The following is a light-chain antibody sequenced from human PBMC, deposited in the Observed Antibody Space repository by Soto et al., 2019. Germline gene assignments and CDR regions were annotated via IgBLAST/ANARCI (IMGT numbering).Light chain of an antibody. CDR1: QSMSSY. V-gene: IGKV1-39*01. J-gene: IGKJ1*01. CDR3: QQSYTTLRS. Sequence: DIQMTQSPTSLPASVGDRVTITCRASQSMSSYLNWYQQKPGKAPNLLIYDATNLQSGDPSRFSGSGSGTDFTLTISSLQPEDFATYYCQQSYTTLRSFGQGTKVEI. CDR2: DAT.